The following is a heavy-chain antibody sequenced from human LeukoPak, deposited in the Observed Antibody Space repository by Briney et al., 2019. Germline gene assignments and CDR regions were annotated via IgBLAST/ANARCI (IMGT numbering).Heavy chain of an antibody. Sequence: SQTLSLTCALSGASVSSNSAAWNWIRQSPSRGLEWLGRTYYRSKWNNDYAVSVNSRITINPDTSKNQFSLQLNSVTPEDTAVYYCAREKDYYSSSWYRSLLSSWFDPWGQGTLVTVSS. CDR2: TYYRSKWNN. CDR1: GASVSSNSAA. J-gene: IGHJ5*02. V-gene: IGHV6-1*01. CDR3: AREKDYYSSSWYRSLLSSWFDP. D-gene: IGHD6-13*01.